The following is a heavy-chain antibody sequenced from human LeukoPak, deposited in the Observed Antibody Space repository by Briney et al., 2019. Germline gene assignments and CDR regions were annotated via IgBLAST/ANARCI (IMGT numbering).Heavy chain of an antibody. Sequence: VASVKVSCKASGGTFSSYAISWVRQAPGQGLEWMGRIIPIFGTANYAQKFQSRGTLTTDESTRTAYMELSSVRSEDTAVYYCARQAGYCSGGSCYPDYDYWGQGTLVTVSS. CDR1: GGTFSSYA. CDR2: IIPIFGTA. D-gene: IGHD2-15*01. V-gene: IGHV1-69*05. J-gene: IGHJ4*02. CDR3: ARQAGYCSGGSCYPDYDY.